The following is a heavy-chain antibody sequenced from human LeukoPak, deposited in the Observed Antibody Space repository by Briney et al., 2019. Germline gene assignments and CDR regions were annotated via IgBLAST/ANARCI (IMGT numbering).Heavy chain of an antibody. J-gene: IGHJ1*01. D-gene: IGHD3-10*01. CDR1: GYTFTSYG. Sequence: ASVKVSCKASGYTFTSYGISWVRQAPGQGLEWMGWISAYNGNTNYAQKLQGRVTMTTDTSTSTAYMELSSLRSEDTAVYYCARADRGALAEYFQHWGQGTLVTVSS. CDR3: ARADRGALAEYFQH. V-gene: IGHV1-18*01. CDR2: ISAYNGNT.